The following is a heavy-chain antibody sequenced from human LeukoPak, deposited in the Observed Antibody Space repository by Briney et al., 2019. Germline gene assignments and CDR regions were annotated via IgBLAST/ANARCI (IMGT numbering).Heavy chain of an antibody. CDR2: IWYDGSNK. V-gene: IGHV3-33*01. J-gene: IGHJ4*02. CDR3: ARERPPWAPDY. CDR1: GFTFSSYG. Sequence: PGGSLRLSCAASGFTFSSYGMHWVRQAPGKGLEWVAVIWYDGSNKYYADSVEGRFTTSRDNSKNTLYLQMNSLRAEDTAVYYCARERPPWAPDYWGQGTLVTVSS. D-gene: IGHD1-26*01.